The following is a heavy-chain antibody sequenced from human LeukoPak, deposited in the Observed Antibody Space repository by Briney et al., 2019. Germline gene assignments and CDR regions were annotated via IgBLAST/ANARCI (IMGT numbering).Heavy chain of an antibody. V-gene: IGHV4-34*01. Sequence: SETLSLTCAVYGGSFSGYYWSWIRQPPGKGLEWIGEINHSGSTNYNPSLKSRVTISVDTSKNQFSLKLSSVTAADTAVYYCARGSEFAPGIAAAHWFDPWGQGTLVTVSS. J-gene: IGHJ5*02. D-gene: IGHD6-13*01. CDR3: ARGSEFAPGIAAAHWFDP. CDR2: INHSGST. CDR1: GGSFSGYY.